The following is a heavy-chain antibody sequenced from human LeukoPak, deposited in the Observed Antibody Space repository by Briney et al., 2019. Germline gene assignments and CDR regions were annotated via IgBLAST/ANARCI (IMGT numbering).Heavy chain of an antibody. CDR1: GFTFRIYW. J-gene: IGHJ4*02. CDR3: ARGAAAMADYFDY. D-gene: IGHD2-2*01. V-gene: IGHV3-7*02. CDR2: IKQDGTEE. Sequence: GGSLRLSCEASGFTFRIYWMSWVRQAPGKGLEWVANIKQDGTEEYFVDSVKGRFTISRDNAKNSLSLQMISLRAEDTAVYYCARGAAAMADYFDYWGQGTLVTVSS.